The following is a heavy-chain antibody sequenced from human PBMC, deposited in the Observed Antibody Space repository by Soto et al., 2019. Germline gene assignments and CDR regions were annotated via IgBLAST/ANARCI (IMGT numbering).Heavy chain of an antibody. CDR3: ARGFYGSADY. CDR2: INGGDGKT. J-gene: IGHJ4*02. CDR1: GYTFTIHA. V-gene: IGHV1-3*01. Sequence: QVHIVQSGSEVKRPGASVKISCKASGYTFTIHAIHWVRQAPGQGLEWMGWINGGDGKTEYSQKLQGRVTLTRDTSTTTVDMDLNTLTSEDTAVYYCARGFYGSADYWGQGTLVTVSS. D-gene: IGHD3-10*01.